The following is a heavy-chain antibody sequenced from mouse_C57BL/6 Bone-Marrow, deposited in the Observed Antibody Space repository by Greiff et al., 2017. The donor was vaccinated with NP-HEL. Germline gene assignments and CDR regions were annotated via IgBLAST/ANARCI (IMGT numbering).Heavy chain of an antibody. CDR3: ARDITTGAMDY. CDR2: ISDGGSYT. V-gene: IGHV5-4*01. Sequence: EVKLVESGGGLVKPGGSLKLSCAASGFTFSSYAMSWVRQTPEKRLEWVATISDGGSYTYYPDNVKGRFTISRDNAKNNLYLQMSHLKSEDTAMYYCARDITTGAMDYWGQGTSVTVSS. CDR1: GFTFSSYA. J-gene: IGHJ4*01. D-gene: IGHD1-1*01.